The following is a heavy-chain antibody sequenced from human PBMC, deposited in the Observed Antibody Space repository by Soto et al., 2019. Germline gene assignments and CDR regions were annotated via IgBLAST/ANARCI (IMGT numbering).Heavy chain of an antibody. J-gene: IGHJ5*02. CDR2: IYYSGST. Sequence: SETLSLTCTVSGGSISSSSYYWGWIRQPPGKGLEWIGSIYYSGSTYYNPSLKSRVTISVDTSKNQFSLKLSSVTAADTAVYYCARHDGICSGGSCYSEWFAPWGQGTLVPVSS. CDR3: ARHDGICSGGSCYSEWFAP. CDR1: GGSISSSSYY. D-gene: IGHD2-15*01. V-gene: IGHV4-39*01.